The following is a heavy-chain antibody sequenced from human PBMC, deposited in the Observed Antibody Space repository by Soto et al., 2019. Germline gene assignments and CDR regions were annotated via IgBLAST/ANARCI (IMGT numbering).Heavy chain of an antibody. J-gene: IGHJ5*02. CDR3: ARGAFSPIVVVPAATNWFDP. CDR1: GGSASGYY. CDR2: INHSGST. D-gene: IGHD2-2*01. V-gene: IGHV4-34*01. Sequence: SEALSHPCAVYGGSASGYYWSWIRQPRVKVLEWIGEINHSGSTNYNPSLKSRVTISVDTSKNQFSLKLSSVTAADTAVYYCARGAFSPIVVVPAATNWFDPWGQGTLVTV.